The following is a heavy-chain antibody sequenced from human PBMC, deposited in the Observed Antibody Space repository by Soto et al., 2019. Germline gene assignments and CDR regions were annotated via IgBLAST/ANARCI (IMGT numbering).Heavy chain of an antibody. CDR1: GGSISRYY. D-gene: IGHD3-22*01. V-gene: IGHV4-59*12. Sequence: PSETLSLTCSVSGGSISRYYCSWVRQPPGKGLEWIGHMHYSGNTRYNPSLKSRATVSLDTSKNQFSLKLSSVTAADTAVYYCARDGTYYYDILVLGRSGYYFDYWGQGTLVTVSS. CDR3: ARDGTYYYDILVLGRSGYYFDY. CDR2: MHYSGNT. J-gene: IGHJ4*02.